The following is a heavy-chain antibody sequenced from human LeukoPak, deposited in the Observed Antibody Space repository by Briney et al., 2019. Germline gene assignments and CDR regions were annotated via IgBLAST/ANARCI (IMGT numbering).Heavy chain of an antibody. D-gene: IGHD2-21*01. J-gene: IGHJ6*02. CDR1: GGSISSYY. CDR2: IYYSGST. Sequence: SETLSLTCTVSGGSISSYYWSWIRQPPGKGLEWIGYIYYSGSTNYNPSLKSRVTISVDTSKNQFSLKLSSVTAADTAVYYCARDARIVVVPKVYYYGMDVWGQGTTVTVSS. CDR3: ARDARIVVVPKVYYYGMDV. V-gene: IGHV4-59*01.